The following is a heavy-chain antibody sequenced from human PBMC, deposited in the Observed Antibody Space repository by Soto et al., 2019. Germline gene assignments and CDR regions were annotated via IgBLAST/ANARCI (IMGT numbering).Heavy chain of an antibody. Sequence: SQTLSLTCTVSGGSLSSGGYYWSWIRQPPGKGLEWIGYIYYSGSTNYNPSLKSRVTISVDTSKNQFSLKLSSVTAADTAVYYCARYRGGGYDTKDSPLNYFDYWGQGTLVTVSS. J-gene: IGHJ4*02. CDR1: GGSLSSGGYY. D-gene: IGHD5-12*01. V-gene: IGHV4-61*08. CDR2: IYYSGST. CDR3: ARYRGGGYDTKDSPLNYFDY.